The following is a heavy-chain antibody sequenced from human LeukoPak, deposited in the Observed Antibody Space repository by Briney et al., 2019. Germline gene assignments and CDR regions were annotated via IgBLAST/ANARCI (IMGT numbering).Heavy chain of an antibody. CDR3: ARGPARSFNWFDP. J-gene: IGHJ5*02. CDR1: GYTFTSYA. D-gene: IGHD1-26*01. V-gene: IGHV1-3*03. CDR2: INAGNGNT. Sequence: GASVKVSCKASGYTFTSYAMHWVRQAPGQRLEWMGWINAGNGNTKYSQEFQGRVTITRDTSASTAYMELSSLRSEDMAVYCCARGPARSFNWFDPWGQGTLVTVSS.